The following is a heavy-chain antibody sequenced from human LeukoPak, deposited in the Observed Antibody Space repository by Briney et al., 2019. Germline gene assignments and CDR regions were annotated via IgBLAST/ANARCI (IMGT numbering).Heavy chain of an antibody. D-gene: IGHD6-6*01. V-gene: IGHV4-59*01. CDR3: ARALSSITPRVDI. J-gene: IGHJ3*02. CDR1: GVSISTNY. Sequence: SETLSLTCTVSGVSISTNYWSWIRQPPGKGLEWIAYIYYSGSTKYNASLKSRVTISLDTSKNQFSLNLSSVTAADTAVYYCARALSSITPRVDIWGQGTMVTVSS. CDR2: IYYSGST.